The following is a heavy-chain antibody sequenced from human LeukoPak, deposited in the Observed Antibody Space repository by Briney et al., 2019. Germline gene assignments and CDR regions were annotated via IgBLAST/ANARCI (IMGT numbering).Heavy chain of an antibody. Sequence: SETLSLTCTVSGGSISGYYWSWIRQPAGKGLEWIGRIYTSGSTNYNPSLKSRVTISVDTSKNQFSLKLSSVTAADTAVYYCARSEGMYYDFWSGPAEWGQGTLVTVSS. CDR3: ARSEGMYYDFWSGPAE. J-gene: IGHJ4*02. V-gene: IGHV4-4*07. CDR2: IYTSGST. CDR1: GGSISGYY. D-gene: IGHD3-3*01.